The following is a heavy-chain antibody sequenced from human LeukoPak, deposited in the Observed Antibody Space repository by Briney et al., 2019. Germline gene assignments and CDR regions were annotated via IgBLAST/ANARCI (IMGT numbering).Heavy chain of an antibody. V-gene: IGHV3-21*01. D-gene: IGHD6-13*01. CDR2: ISSSSSYI. Sequence: GGSLRLSCAASGFTFSSYSMNWVRQAPGKGLEWVSSISSSSSYIYYADSVKGRFTISRDNAKNSLYLQMNSLRAEDTAVYYCARDTGEHSSSWEPIYFDYWGQGTLVTVSS. CDR3: ARDTGEHSSSWEPIYFDY. J-gene: IGHJ4*02. CDR1: GFTFSSYS.